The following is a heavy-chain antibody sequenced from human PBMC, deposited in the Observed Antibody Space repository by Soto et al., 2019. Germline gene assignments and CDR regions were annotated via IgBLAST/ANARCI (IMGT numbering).Heavy chain of an antibody. J-gene: IGHJ4*02. V-gene: IGHV4-59*08. Sequence: QVQLQESGPGLVKPSETLSLTCTVSGGSISSYYWSWIRQPPGKGLEWIGYIYDSGSTNYNHSLKSRGTISVDTSKIQFSLKLSSVTAADTAVYYCARRLGAAVDYWGQGTLVTVSS. CDR2: IYDSGST. D-gene: IGHD6-13*01. CDR3: ARRLGAAVDY. CDR1: GGSISSYY.